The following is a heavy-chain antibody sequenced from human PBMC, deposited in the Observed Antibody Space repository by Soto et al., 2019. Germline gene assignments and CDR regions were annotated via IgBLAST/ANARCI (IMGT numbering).Heavy chain of an antibody. V-gene: IGHV4-4*07. Sequence: PSETLSLTCTVSVASISSYYWSWIRQPAGKGLEWIGRIQASGSTKYNPSLKSRLTLSVDTSKNQFSLELNSVTAADTAVYYCARDRGFTSGYEGLVDYWGQGTLVTVSS. D-gene: IGHD3-16*01. CDR2: IQASGST. J-gene: IGHJ4*02. CDR1: VASISSYY. CDR3: ARDRGFTSGYEGLVDY.